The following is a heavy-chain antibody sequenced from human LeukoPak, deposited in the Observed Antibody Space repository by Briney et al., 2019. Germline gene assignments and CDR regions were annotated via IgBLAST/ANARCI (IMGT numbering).Heavy chain of an antibody. D-gene: IGHD3-10*01. V-gene: IGHV3-53*05. CDR1: GFTVNNNY. CDR3: AKDRVFELWFEEASPYYFDY. Sequence: PGGSLRLSCAASGFTVNNNYMSWVRQAPGKGLEWVSGIYSGGSTYYADSVKGRFTISRDNSKNTLYLQMNSLRAEDTAVYYCAKDRVFELWFEEASPYYFDYWGQGTLVTVSS. CDR2: IYSGGST. J-gene: IGHJ4*02.